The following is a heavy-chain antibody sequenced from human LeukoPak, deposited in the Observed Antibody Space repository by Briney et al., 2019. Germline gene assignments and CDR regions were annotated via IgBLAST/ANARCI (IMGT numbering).Heavy chain of an antibody. J-gene: IGHJ6*02. CDR2: ISAYNGNT. CDR1: GYTFTSYG. D-gene: IGHD1-26*01. Sequence: GASVKVSCKASGYTFTSYGISWVRQAPGQGLEWMGWISAYNGNTNYAQKLQGRVTMTTDTSTSTAYMELRSLRSDDTAVYYCASGSGSYYKSYYYYGMDVWGQGTTVTVSS. CDR3: ASGSGSYYKSYYYYGMDV. V-gene: IGHV1-18*01.